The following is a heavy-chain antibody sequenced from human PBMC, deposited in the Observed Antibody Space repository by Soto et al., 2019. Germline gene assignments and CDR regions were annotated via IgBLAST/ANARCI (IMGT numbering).Heavy chain of an antibody. D-gene: IGHD5-12*01. CDR1: FTFSSYA. CDR3: ARVGRLRFFDY. CDR2: IGTAGDT. J-gene: IGHJ4*02. V-gene: IGHV3-13*04. Sequence: FTFSSYAMHWVRQATGKGLEWVSAIGTAGDTYYPGSVKGRFTISRENAKNSLYLQMNSLRAGDTAVYYCARVGRLRFFDYWGQGTLVTVSS.